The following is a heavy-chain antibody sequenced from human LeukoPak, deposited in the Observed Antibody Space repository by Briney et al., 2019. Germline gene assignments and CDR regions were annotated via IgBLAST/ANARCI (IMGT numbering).Heavy chain of an antibody. V-gene: IGHV4-39*07. CDR1: GGSISSSSYY. CDR2: IYYSGST. J-gene: IGHJ4*02. D-gene: IGHD3/OR15-3a*01. Sequence: PSETLSLTCTVSGGSISSSSYYWGWIRQPPGKGLEWIGSIYYSGSTYYNPSLKSRVTISVDTSKNQFSLKLSSVTAADTAVYYCARRDRRTGSRYWGQGTLVTVSS. CDR3: ARRDRRTGSRY.